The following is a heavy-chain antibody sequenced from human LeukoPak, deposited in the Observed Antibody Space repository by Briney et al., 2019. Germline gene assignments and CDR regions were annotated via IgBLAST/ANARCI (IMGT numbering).Heavy chain of an antibody. V-gene: IGHV5-51*01. D-gene: IGHD1-26*01. CDR2: IYPGDSDT. CDR1: GYSFTSYW. Sequence: GESLKISCKGSGYSFTSYWIGWVRQMPGKGLEWMGIIYPGDSDTRYSPSFQGQVTISADKSISTAYLQWSSLKASDTAMYYCARALIKRRGWDQTFDPWGQGTLVTVSS. CDR3: ARALIKRRGWDQTFDP. J-gene: IGHJ5*02.